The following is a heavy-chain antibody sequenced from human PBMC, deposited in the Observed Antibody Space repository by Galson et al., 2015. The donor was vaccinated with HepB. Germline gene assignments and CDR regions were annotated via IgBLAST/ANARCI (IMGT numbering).Heavy chain of an antibody. J-gene: IGHJ4*02. D-gene: IGHD6-19*01. CDR3: AKGRGWYTGFDS. Sequence: LQWVAGISGDTYGKYYTDSVKGRFTISRDNSNNRLYLQMTNMRADDTATYYCAKGRGWYTGFDSWGQGALVTVS. V-gene: IGHV3-23*01. CDR2: ISGDTYGK.